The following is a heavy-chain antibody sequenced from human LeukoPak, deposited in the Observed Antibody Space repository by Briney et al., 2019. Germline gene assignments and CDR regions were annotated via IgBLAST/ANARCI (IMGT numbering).Heavy chain of an antibody. CDR2: IYYSGST. CDR3: ARARPYDSSGYRSDHDAFDI. J-gene: IGHJ3*02. CDR1: GGSISSYY. D-gene: IGHD3-22*01. Sequence: PSETLSLTCTVPGGSISSYYWSWIRQPPGKGLEWIGYIYYSGSTNYNPSLKSRVTISVDTSKNQLSLKLSSVTAADTAVYYCARARPYDSSGYRSDHDAFDIWGQGTMVTVSS. V-gene: IGHV4-59*01.